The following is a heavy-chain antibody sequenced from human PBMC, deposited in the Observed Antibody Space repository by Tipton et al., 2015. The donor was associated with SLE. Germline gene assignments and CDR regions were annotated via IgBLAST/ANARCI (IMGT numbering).Heavy chain of an antibody. V-gene: IGHV3-23*01. D-gene: IGHD3-10*01. CDR3: ARGADGSGSYYPFLDY. Sequence: GSLRLSCAASGFTFSSYAMSWVRQAPGKGLEWVSAISGSGGSTYYADSVKGRFTISRDNSKNTLYLQMNSLRAEDTAVYYCARGADGSGSYYPFLDYWGQGTLVTVSS. J-gene: IGHJ4*02. CDR2: ISGSGGST. CDR1: GFTFSSYA.